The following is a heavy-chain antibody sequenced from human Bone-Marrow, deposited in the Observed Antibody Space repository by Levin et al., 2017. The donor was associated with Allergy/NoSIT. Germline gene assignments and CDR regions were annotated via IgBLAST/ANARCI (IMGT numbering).Heavy chain of an antibody. V-gene: IGHV4-61*02. D-gene: IGHD2-8*01. CDR3: ARAVYSIWRPGFDS. CDR2: IFPSGTT. J-gene: IGHJ4*02. CDR1: DDSMKSDFYY. Sequence: SETLSLTCSISDDSMKSDFYYWNWIRQPAGKGVEWIGRIFPSGTTAYNPSLQSQVTISVDTSKNQFFLKLTSVTAADTAIYYCARAVYSIWRPGFDSWGQGTLVTVSS.